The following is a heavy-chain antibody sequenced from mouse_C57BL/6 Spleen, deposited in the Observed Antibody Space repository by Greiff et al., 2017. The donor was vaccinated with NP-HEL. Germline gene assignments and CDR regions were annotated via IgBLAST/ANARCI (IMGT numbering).Heavy chain of an antibody. D-gene: IGHD2-4*01. CDR1: GFTFSVYG. J-gene: IGHJ3*01. CDR2: ISSGSITI. CDR3: AKSYDYTFAY. V-gene: IGHV5-17*01. Sequence: EVLLVASGGGLVQPGGSLQISCAASGFTFSVYGMHWVSHAPEKGLAWVAYISSGSITIYYADTVKGRFTISRDNAKNTLFLQMTSLRTEDTAMYYCAKSYDYTFAYWGQGTLVTVSA.